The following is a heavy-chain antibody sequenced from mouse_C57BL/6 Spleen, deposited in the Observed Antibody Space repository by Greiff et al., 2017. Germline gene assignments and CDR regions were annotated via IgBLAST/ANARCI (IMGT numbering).Heavy chain of an antibody. CDR3: ASNYDGYAMDY. D-gene: IGHD1-1*01. CDR1: GFTFSSYT. V-gene: IGHV5-9*01. CDR2: ISGGGGNT. J-gene: IGHJ4*01. Sequence: DVQLVESGGGLVKPGGSLKLSCAASGFTFSSYTMSWVRQTPEKRLEWVATISGGGGNTYYPDSVKGRFTISRDNAKNTLYLQMSSLRSEDTALYYCASNYDGYAMDYWGQGTSVTVSS.